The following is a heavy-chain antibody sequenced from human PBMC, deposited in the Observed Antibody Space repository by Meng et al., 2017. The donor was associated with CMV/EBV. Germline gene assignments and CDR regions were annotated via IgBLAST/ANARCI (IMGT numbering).Heavy chain of an antibody. Sequence: TFSSYAMGWVRQAPGERLEWVSAISGSGGSTYYADSVKGRFTISRDNSKNTLYLQMNSLRAEDTAVYYCAKMTYYYDSSGYNYHYSYWGQGTLVTVSS. J-gene: IGHJ4*02. D-gene: IGHD3-22*01. V-gene: IGHV3-23*01. CDR3: AKMTYYYDSSGYNYHYSY. CDR2: ISGSGGST. CDR1: TFSSYA.